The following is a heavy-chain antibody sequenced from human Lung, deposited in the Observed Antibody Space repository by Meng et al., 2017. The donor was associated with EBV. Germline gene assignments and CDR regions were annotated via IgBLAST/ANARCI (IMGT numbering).Heavy chain of an antibody. D-gene: IGHD2-15*01. Sequence: APPTQVGAGLLEPSETLSLTCAVYGGSFSGYYWSWIRQPPGKGLEWIGEINHSGSTNYNPSLKSRVTISVDTSKNQFSLKLSSVTAADTAVYYCAVTRYCSGGSCFDYWGQGTLVTVSS. CDR1: GGSFSGYY. CDR3: AVTRYCSGGSCFDY. CDR2: INHSGST. J-gene: IGHJ4*02. V-gene: IGHV4-34*02.